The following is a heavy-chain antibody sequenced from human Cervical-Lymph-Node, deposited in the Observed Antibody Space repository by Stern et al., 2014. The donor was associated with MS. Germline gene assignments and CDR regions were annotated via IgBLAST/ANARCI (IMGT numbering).Heavy chain of an antibody. J-gene: IGHJ2*01. CDR3: AKAGGARNVDYYFDL. D-gene: IGHD3/OR15-3a*01. V-gene: IGHV3-30*18. Sequence: VQLVESGGGVVQPGRSLRLSCPASGFTFSSYGMHWVRQAPGKGLEWVAVTSYDGNDERYADSVKGRFTISRDNSKNTLYLQMNSLRSEDTAVYNCAKAGGARNVDYYFDLWGRGTLVTVSS. CDR2: TSYDGNDE. CDR1: GFTFSSYG.